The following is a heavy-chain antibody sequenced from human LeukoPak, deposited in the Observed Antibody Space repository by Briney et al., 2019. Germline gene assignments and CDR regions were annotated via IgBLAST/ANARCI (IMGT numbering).Heavy chain of an antibody. J-gene: IGHJ3*02. CDR1: GGSFSGYY. Sequence: SETLSLTCAVYGGSFSGYYWSWIRQPPGKGLEWVGEINHSGSTNYNPSLKSRVTISVDTSKNQFSLKLSSVTAADTAVYYCARGRSDYADAFDIWGQGTMVTVSS. CDR2: INHSGST. V-gene: IGHV4-34*01. CDR3: ARGRSDYADAFDI. D-gene: IGHD2-2*01.